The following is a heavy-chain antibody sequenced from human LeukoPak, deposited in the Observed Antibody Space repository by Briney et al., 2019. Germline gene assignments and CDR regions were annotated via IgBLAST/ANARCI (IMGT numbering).Heavy chain of an antibody. CDR1: GFIFNEFY. CDR3: ARLVIDSPSSYYMDV. J-gene: IGHJ6*03. CDR2: VSTTGDPV. Sequence: GGSLRLSCSASGFIFNEFYMSWIRQAPGKGLECVSYVSTTGDPVYYTDSVKGRFTISRDNAKNSLFLQMTSLRDEDTAVYYCARLVIDSPSSYYMDVWGNGTTVTVSS. D-gene: IGHD2-21*01. V-gene: IGHV3-11*04.